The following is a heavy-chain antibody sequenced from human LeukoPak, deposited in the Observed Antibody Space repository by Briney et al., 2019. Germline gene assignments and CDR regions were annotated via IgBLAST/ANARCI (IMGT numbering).Heavy chain of an antibody. CDR2: ISGSGGST. CDR3: ARRPWDYYYYMDV. J-gene: IGHJ6*03. Sequence: PGGSLRPSCAASGFTFSSYAMSWVRQAPGKGLEWVSAISGSGGSTYYADSVKGRFTISRDNSKNTLYLQMNSLRAEDTAVYYCARRPWDYYYYMDVWGKGTTVTVSS. D-gene: IGHD6-6*01. CDR1: GFTFSSYA. V-gene: IGHV3-23*01.